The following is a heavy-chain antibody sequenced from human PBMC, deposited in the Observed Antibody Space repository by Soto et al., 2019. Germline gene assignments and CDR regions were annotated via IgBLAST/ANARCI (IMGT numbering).Heavy chain of an antibody. J-gene: IGHJ4*02. CDR1: GFTFSDSA. V-gene: IGHV3-73*01. CDR2: IRSKANDYAT. Sequence: EVQLVESGGGLVQPGGSLKISCAASGFTFSDSAIQWVRQASGKGLEWVGRIRSKANDYATAYAASVKGRFTISRDDSKNTAYLQMNSLKAEDTAVYYCVRHVGETYFDYWGQGNLVTVSS. CDR3: VRHVGETYFDY. D-gene: IGHD2-21*01.